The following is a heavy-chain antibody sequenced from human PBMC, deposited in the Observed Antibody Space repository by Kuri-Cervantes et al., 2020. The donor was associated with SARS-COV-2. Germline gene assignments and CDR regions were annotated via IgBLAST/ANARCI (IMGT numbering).Heavy chain of an antibody. J-gene: IGHJ6*03. CDR1: GFTFSSYG. CDR2: IRYDGSNK. Sequence: GGSLRLSCAASGFTFSSYGMHWVRQAPGKGLEWVAFIRYDGSNKYYADSVKDRFTISRDNSKNTLYLQMNSLRAEDTAVYYCAKDQFREQLDPMDVWGKGTTVTVSS. CDR3: AKDQFREQLDPMDV. V-gene: IGHV3-30*02. D-gene: IGHD6-6*01.